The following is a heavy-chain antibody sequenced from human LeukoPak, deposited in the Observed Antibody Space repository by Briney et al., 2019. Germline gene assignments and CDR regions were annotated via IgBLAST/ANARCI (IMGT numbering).Heavy chain of an antibody. Sequence: SETLSLTCTVSGGSMSSYYWSWIRQPPGKGLEWIGYIYYSGSTNYNPSLKSRVTISVDTSKNHFSLKLSSVTAADTAVYYCARLITIFGVVPRGMDVWGQGTTVTVSS. CDR3: ARLITIFGVVPRGMDV. D-gene: IGHD3-3*01. CDR1: GGSMSSYY. CDR2: IYYSGST. J-gene: IGHJ6*02. V-gene: IGHV4-59*12.